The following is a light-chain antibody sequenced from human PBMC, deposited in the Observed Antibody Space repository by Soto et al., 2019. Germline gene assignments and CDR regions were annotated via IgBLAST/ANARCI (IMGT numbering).Light chain of an antibody. V-gene: IGKV3-20*01. CDR2: GAS. CDR1: QSVISNY. J-gene: IGKJ5*01. Sequence: VMTQSPLSLPVTLGQPASISCRASQSVISNYLAWYQQKPGLAPRLLIYGASSRATGIPDRFSGSGSGTDFTLTISRLEPEDFAVYYCQQYGSSLFTFGQGTRLEI. CDR3: QQYGSSLFT.